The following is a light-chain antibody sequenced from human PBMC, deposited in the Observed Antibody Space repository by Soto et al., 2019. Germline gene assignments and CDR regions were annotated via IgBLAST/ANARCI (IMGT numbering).Light chain of an antibody. Sequence: QSVLTQPPSVSAAPAPKVTISCAGSSAKIGSNYVPWNQQNPGKAPKLLIYENNKRPSGIPDRFSGSKSGTSATLGITGLQTGDKADYYCGTWDSSLSAGGLFGTGTKVTVL. CDR1: SAKIGSNY. J-gene: IGLJ1*01. V-gene: IGLV1-51*01. CDR3: GTWDSSLSAGGL. CDR2: ENN.